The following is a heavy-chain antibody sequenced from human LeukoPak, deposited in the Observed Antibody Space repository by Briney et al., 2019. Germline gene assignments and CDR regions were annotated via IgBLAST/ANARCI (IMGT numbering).Heavy chain of an antibody. CDR1: GFTFSSYG. CDR2: ISGSGGST. J-gene: IGHJ5*02. Sequence: GGSLRLSCAASGFTFSSYGMSWVRQAPGKGLEWVSAISGSGGSTYYADSVKGRFTISRDNSKNTLYLQMNSLRAEDTAVYYCAKQERATMVRGVITGEDWFDPWGQGTLVTVSS. V-gene: IGHV3-23*01. D-gene: IGHD3-10*01. CDR3: AKQERATMVRGVITGEDWFDP.